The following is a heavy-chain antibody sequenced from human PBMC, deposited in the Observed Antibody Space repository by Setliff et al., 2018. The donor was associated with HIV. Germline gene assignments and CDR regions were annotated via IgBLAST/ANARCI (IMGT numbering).Heavy chain of an antibody. Sequence: HPGGSLRLSCAASGFTFSTYWMIWVRQTSGKGLEWVATIKPDASERSYLDSVKGRFTISRDNAKNSLFLQMNSLRADDTAMYYCTRDLNLPGGEDFDTWGQGTMVTVSS. J-gene: IGHJ3*02. CDR1: GFTFSTYW. CDR3: TRDLNLPGGEDFDT. D-gene: IGHD2-2*01. CDR2: IKPDASER. V-gene: IGHV3-7*01.